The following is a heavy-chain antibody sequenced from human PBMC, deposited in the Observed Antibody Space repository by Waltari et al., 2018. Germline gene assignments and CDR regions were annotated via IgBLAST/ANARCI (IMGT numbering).Heavy chain of an antibody. J-gene: IGHJ2*01. CDR3: ARVPGWGSREGYFDL. CDR2: IYYSGST. Sequence: QVQLQESGSGLVKPSETLSLTCTVSGGSISSYYWSWIRQPPGKGLEWIGYIYYSGSTNYNPSLKIRVTISVDTSKNQFSLKLSSVTAADTAVYYCARVPGWGSREGYFDLWGRGTLVTVSS. CDR1: GGSISSYY. V-gene: IGHV4-59*01. D-gene: IGHD7-27*01.